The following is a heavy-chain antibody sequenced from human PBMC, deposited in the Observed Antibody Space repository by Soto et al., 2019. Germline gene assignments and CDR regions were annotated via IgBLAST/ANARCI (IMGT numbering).Heavy chain of an antibody. CDR1: GFTFSNYA. V-gene: IGHV3-30-3*01. J-gene: IGHJ6*02. CDR3: ARAPGYCTGGSCYGDYYSGMDV. D-gene: IGHD2-15*01. Sequence: GGSLRLSCAASGFTFSNYAMHWVRQAPGKGLEWVAVVSYDGSNKYYADSVKGRFTISRDNSKNTLYVQMNSLRAEDTAVYYCARAPGYCTGGSCYGDYYSGMDVWGQGTTVTVSS. CDR2: VSYDGSNK.